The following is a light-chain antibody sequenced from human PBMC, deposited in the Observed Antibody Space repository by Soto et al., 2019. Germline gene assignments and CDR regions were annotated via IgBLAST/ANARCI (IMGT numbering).Light chain of an antibody. CDR1: QTVTRN. Sequence: EIVMTQSPASLSVSPGERATLSCRASQTVTRNLAWYQQKPGQAPRLLIYGASTRATGIPARFSGSGSGTEFSLTVSSLQSEDSAVYSCQLYNNWPSATFGQGTKVEIK. V-gene: IGKV3-15*01. CDR2: GAS. CDR3: QLYNNWPSAT. J-gene: IGKJ1*01.